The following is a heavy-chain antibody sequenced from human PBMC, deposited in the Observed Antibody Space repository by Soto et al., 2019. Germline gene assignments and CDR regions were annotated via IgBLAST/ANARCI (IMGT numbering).Heavy chain of an antibody. CDR2: IHHSGTT. D-gene: IGHD3-10*01. CDR1: GGSISSGGYY. V-gene: IGHV4-31*03. J-gene: IGHJ1*01. CDR3: VRGVLS. Sequence: QVQLQESGPGLVKASQTLSLTCNVSGGSISSGGYYWTWIRQHPGKGLEWIGDIHHSGTTLYNPSPKRRVSISVYTSKNTFSLKLSSVTAADTAVYFCVRGVLSWGQGTLVTVSS.